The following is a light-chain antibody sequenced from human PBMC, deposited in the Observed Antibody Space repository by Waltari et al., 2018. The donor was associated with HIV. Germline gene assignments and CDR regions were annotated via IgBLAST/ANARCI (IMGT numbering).Light chain of an antibody. CDR2: EAS. CDR1: QSVDTS. Sequence: DTQITQSQSSVSASVGDRVTITCRASQSVDTSVAWYQQKPDRTPKLLIFEASRSQTGVPSRFGGSGSGTKFTLTITSLQPQDLATYFCQQANHFPHTFGQGA. V-gene: IGKV1-12*01. J-gene: IGKJ2*01. CDR3: QQANHFPHT.